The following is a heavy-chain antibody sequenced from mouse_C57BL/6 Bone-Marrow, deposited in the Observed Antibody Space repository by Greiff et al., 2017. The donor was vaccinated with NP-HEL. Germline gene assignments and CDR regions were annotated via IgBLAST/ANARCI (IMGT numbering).Heavy chain of an antibody. Sequence: VQLQQSGPELVKPGASVKISCKASGYSFTDYNMNWVKQSNGKSLEWIGVINPNYGTTSYNQKFKGKATLTVYQSSSTAYMQLNSLTSEDSAVYYWARGGQLRLRGGFAYWGQGTLVTVSA. CDR3: ARGGQLRLRGGFAY. D-gene: IGHD3-2*02. J-gene: IGHJ3*01. CDR1: GYSFTDYN. V-gene: IGHV1-39*01. CDR2: INPNYGTT.